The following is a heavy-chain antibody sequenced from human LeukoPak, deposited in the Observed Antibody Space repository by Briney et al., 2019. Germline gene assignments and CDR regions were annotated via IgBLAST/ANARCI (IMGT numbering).Heavy chain of an antibody. Sequence: GRSLRLSCAASGFTFSSYAMHWVRHAPGKGLEWVALISYDGGNKYYADSVKGRFTVSRDNSKNTLYLQMNSLRTEDTAVYYCAREVEGIGYWGQGTLVTVSS. CDR3: AREVEGIGY. J-gene: IGHJ4*02. CDR2: ISYDGGNK. V-gene: IGHV3-30-3*01. D-gene: IGHD6-13*01. CDR1: GFTFSSYA.